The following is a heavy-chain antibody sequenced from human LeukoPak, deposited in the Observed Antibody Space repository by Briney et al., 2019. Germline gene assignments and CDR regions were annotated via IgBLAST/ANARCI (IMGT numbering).Heavy chain of an antibody. CDR3: ARNYYDSSGYYYEVYYFDY. J-gene: IGHJ4*02. Sequence: SETLSLTCAVYGGSFSGYYWSWIRQPPGKGLEWIGYIYYSGSTNYNPSLKSRVTISVDTSKNQFSLKLSSVTAADTAVYYCARNYYDSSGYYYEVYYFDYWGQGTLVTVSS. V-gene: IGHV4-59*01. D-gene: IGHD3-22*01. CDR2: IYYSGST. CDR1: GGSFSGYY.